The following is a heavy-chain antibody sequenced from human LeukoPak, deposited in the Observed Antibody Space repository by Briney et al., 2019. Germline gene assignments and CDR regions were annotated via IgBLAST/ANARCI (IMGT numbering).Heavy chain of an antibody. Sequence: ASVKVTCKASGYTFTAYYMHWVRQAPGQGLEWMGRINPNSGDTNHAQKFQGRVTMTRDTSISTAYMELSRLRSDDTAVYYCAREVSRTVTWIDHWGQGTLVTVSS. CDR3: AREVSRTVTWIDH. CDR1: GYTFTAYY. V-gene: IGHV1-2*06. D-gene: IGHD4-17*01. J-gene: IGHJ4*02. CDR2: INPNSGDT.